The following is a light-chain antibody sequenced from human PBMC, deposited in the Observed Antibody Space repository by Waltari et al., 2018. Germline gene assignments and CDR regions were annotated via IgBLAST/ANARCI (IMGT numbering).Light chain of an antibody. CDR1: QDISHH. Sequence: IEMTQSPSSLSASVGEKVTITCRASQDISHHLSWFQQKPGKAPKLLIYDVSKLETGVASRFSGGGSRADFTLIINDVQPEDVATYYCQQYDSLTLLTFGQGTRLE. CDR2: DVS. J-gene: IGKJ5*01. V-gene: IGKV1-33*01. CDR3: QQYDSLTLLT.